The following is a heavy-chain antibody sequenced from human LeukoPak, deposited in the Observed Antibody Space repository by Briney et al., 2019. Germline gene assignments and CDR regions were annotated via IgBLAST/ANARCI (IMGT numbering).Heavy chain of an antibody. V-gene: IGHV3-21*04. CDR1: EFTFNTYS. CDR3: ARGNSGSYSQDWFDP. D-gene: IGHD1-26*01. Sequence: PGGSLILSCAASEFTFNTYSMNWVRQAPGKGLEWVSSISGSSSYIYYADSVKGRFTISRDNAKNSLYLQMNSLRDDDMALYYCARGNSGSYSQDWFDPWGQGTLVTVSS. CDR2: ISGSSSYI. J-gene: IGHJ5*02.